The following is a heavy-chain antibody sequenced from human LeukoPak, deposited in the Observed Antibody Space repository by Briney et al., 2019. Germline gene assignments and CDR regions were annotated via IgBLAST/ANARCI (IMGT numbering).Heavy chain of an antibody. CDR1: GFTFSSYA. J-gene: IGHJ5*02. CDR3: AKELRNRVTMVRGVPSPLDP. D-gene: IGHD3-10*01. Sequence: GGSLRLSCAASGFTFSSYAMSWVRQAPGKGLEWVSAISGSGGSTYYADSVKGRFTISRDNSKNTLYLQMNSLRAEETAVYYCAKELRNRVTMVRGVPSPLDPWGQGTLVTVSS. CDR2: ISGSGGST. V-gene: IGHV3-23*01.